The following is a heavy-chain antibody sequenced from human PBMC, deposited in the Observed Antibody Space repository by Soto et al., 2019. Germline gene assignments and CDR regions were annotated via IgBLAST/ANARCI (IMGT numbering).Heavy chain of an antibody. Sequence: SVKVSCKASGGTFSSYAISWVRQAPGQGLEWMGGIIPIFGTANYAQKFQGRVTITADESTSTAYMELSSLRSEDTAVYYCASSSVSWLVTPLYYYYGRDVWG. CDR3: ASSSVSWLVTPLYYYYGRDV. CDR1: GGTFSSYA. J-gene: IGHJ6*02. CDR2: IIPIFGTA. V-gene: IGHV1-69*13. D-gene: IGHD6-19*01.